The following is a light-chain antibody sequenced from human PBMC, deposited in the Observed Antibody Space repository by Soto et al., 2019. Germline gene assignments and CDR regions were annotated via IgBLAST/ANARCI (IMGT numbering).Light chain of an antibody. J-gene: IGKJ4*01. Sequence: EIVLTQSPATLSLSPGERATLSCRASQSVSSYLAWYQQKPGQAPRLLIYDASNRATGIPARFSGSGSGTDFTLTISSLEPEEFAVYYWQQRRNWPLTFGGGTKVEIK. CDR3: QQRRNWPLT. CDR2: DAS. V-gene: IGKV3-11*01. CDR1: QSVSSY.